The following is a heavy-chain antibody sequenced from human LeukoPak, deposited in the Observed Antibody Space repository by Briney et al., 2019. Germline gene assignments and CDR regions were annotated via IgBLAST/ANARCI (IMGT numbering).Heavy chain of an antibody. V-gene: IGHV3-7*01. CDR1: GFTFSTYW. J-gene: IGHJ4*02. CDR2: IRQDGGEK. CDR3: AREFDY. Sequence: GGSLRLSCAASGFTFSTYWMHWVRQAPGKGLEWVANIRQDGGEKYHVDSVKGRFTISRDNAKNSLYLQMDSLRAEDTAVYYCAREFDYWGQGTLVTVSS.